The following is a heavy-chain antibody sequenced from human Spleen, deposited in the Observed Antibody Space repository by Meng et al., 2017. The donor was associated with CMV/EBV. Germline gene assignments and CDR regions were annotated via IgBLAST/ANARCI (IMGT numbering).Heavy chain of an antibody. D-gene: IGHD6-13*01. CDR2: ISSSGRTI. V-gene: IGHV3-48*03. J-gene: IGHJ6*02. CDR3: VRDSSTWDYHYYGMDV. Sequence: GESLKISCAAPGFTFNNYEMNWVRQAPGKGLEWVSYISSSGRTIYYADSVKGRFTISRDIAKNSLYLQMNSLRAEDTAVYYCVRDSSTWDYHYYGMDVWGQGTTVTVSS. CDR1: GFTFNNYE.